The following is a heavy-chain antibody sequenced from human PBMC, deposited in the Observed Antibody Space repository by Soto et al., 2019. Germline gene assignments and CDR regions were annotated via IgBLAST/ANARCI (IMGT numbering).Heavy chain of an antibody. V-gene: IGHV3-33*01. CDR3: ARGTSVTYYYFYYMDV. D-gene: IGHD3-10*01. J-gene: IGHJ6*03. CDR2: IWFDGSNK. Sequence: GGSLRLSCETSGFSFSSYGMHWVRQAPGKGLDWVASIWFDGSNKYYGDSVKGRFSISRDTSKNTLYLQMNSLRVDDTGLYYCARGTSVTYYYFYYMDVWGEGTAVTVSS. CDR1: GFSFSSYG.